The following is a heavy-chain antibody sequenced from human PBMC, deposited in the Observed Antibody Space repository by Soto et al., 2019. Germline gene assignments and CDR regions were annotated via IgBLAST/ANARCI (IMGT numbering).Heavy chain of an antibody. CDR3: ARGVGSSPPQY. J-gene: IGHJ4*02. V-gene: IGHV4-59*02. D-gene: IGHD1-26*01. CDR1: GGSVSVYY. CDR2: IYASGSP. Sequence: ETLSLTCTISGGSVSVYYWSWIRQSTGQGLEWIGYIYASGSPYYNPSLRSRVTISADTSKNQISRKLTSPPAADTAVYYCARGVGSSPPQYWGRGTLVTVSS.